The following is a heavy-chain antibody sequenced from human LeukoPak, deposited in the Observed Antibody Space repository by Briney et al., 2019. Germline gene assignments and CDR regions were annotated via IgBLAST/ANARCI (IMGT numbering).Heavy chain of an antibody. D-gene: IGHD6-19*01. J-gene: IGHJ4*02. CDR1: GGTFSSYA. Sequence: GAPVKVSCKASGGTFSSYAISWVRQAPGQGLEWMGRIIPILGIANYAQRFQGRVTITADKSTSTAYMELSSLRSEDTAVYYCARGDPSSGWYSYWGQGTLVTVSS. CDR2: IIPILGIA. V-gene: IGHV1-69*04. CDR3: ARGDPSSGWYSY.